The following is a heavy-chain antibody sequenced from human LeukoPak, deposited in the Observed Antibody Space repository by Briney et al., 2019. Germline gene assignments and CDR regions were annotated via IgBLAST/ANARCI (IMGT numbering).Heavy chain of an antibody. J-gene: IGHJ4*02. V-gene: IGHV4-61*02. CDR1: GGSISSGSYY. CDR2: IYTSGST. CDR3: ARPVRDY. Sequence: SETLSLTCTVSGGSISSGSYYWSWIRQPAGKGLEWIGRIYTSGSTNYNPSLKSRVTISVDTSKNQFSLKLSSVTAADTAVYYCARPVRDYWGQGTLVTVSS.